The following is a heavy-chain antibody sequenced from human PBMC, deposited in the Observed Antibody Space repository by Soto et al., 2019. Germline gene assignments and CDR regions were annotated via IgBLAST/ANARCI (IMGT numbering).Heavy chain of an antibody. D-gene: IGHD3-9*01. CDR1: GGTFSSYA. J-gene: IGHJ3*02. Sequence: GASVKVSSKASGGTFSSYAISWVRQAPGQGLEWMGGIIPIFGTANYAQKFQGRVTITADESTSTAYMELSSLRSEDTAVYYCARDYDILTGSPGAFDIWGQGTMVTVSS. CDR3: ARDYDILTGSPGAFDI. CDR2: IIPIFGTA. V-gene: IGHV1-69*13.